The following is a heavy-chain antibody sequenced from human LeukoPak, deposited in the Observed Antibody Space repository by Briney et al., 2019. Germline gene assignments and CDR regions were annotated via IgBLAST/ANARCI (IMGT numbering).Heavy chain of an antibody. D-gene: IGHD1-1*01. V-gene: IGHV3-21*01. CDR2: ISASSSYI. Sequence: GGSLRLSCAASGFSFRSFSMDWVRQAPGKGLECVSSISASSSYIAYADSVKGRFTISRDNAKNSLYLQMNSLRTDDTAVYYCARDRLEGGETFDYWGQGALVTVSS. CDR1: GFSFRSFS. J-gene: IGHJ4*02. CDR3: ARDRLEGGETFDY.